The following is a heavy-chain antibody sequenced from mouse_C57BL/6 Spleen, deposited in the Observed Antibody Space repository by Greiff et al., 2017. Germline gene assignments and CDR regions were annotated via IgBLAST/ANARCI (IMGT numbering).Heavy chain of an antibody. CDR3: AKEANWAPFWYFDV. CDR2: LWRGGST. CDR1: GFSLTSYG. D-gene: IGHD4-1*01. V-gene: IGHV2-5*01. Sequence: VQLVESGPGLVQPSQCLSITCTVSGFSLTSYGVHWVRQSPGKGLEWLGVLWRGGSTDYNAAFMSRLSITKDNSKSQVFFKMNSLQADDTAIYYCAKEANWAPFWYFDVWGTGTTGTVSS. J-gene: IGHJ1*03.